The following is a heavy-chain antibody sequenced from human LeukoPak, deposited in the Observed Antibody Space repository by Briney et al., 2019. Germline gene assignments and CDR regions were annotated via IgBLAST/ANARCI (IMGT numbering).Heavy chain of an antibody. J-gene: IGHJ4*02. CDR3: ARVPIFGVVPLFDY. CDR1: GGPISDYY. CDR2: IYYSGTT. D-gene: IGHD3-3*01. Sequence: SETLSLTCTVSGGPISDYYWSWIRQPPGKGLEWIGYIYYSGTTNYNPSLKSRVTISVDTSKNQFSLKLRSVTAADTAVYYCARVPIFGVVPLFDYWGQGTLVTVSS. V-gene: IGHV4-59*01.